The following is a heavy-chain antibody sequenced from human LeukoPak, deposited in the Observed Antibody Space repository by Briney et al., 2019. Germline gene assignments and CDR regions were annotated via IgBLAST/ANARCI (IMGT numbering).Heavy chain of an antibody. V-gene: IGHV5-51*01. CDR1: GFSFSNYW. D-gene: IGHD2-15*01. Sequence: GESLKISCKGSGFSFSNYWIGWVRQMPGEGLEWMGIIYAGDSDTRYSPSFQGQVTISADKSIRTAYLQWSSLKASDTAMYYCARHYGGGYCSGGSCYSSFDYWGQGTLVTVSS. CDR2: IYAGDSDT. J-gene: IGHJ4*02. CDR3: ARHYGGGYCSGGSCYSSFDY.